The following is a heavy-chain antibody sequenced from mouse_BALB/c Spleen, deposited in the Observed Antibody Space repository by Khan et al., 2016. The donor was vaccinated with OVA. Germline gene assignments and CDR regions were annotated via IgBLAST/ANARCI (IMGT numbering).Heavy chain of an antibody. J-gene: IGHJ4*01. CDR3: ARIFIGTTDYAMDY. CDR1: GFSLTSYG. V-gene: IGHV2-2*02. D-gene: IGHD2-14*01. CDR2: IWSGGST. Sequence: QARLQQSGPGLVQPSQSLSITCTVSGFSLTSYGVHWVRQSPGKGLEWLGVIWSGGSTDYNAAFISRLSISKDNSKSQVFFKMNSLQANDTAIYYCARIFIGTTDYAMDYWGQGTSVTVSS.